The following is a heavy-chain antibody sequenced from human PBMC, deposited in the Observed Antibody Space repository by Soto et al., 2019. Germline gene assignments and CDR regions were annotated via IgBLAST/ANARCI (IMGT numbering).Heavy chain of an antibody. J-gene: IGHJ6*02. D-gene: IGHD5-18*01. CDR2: MNPNSGNT. CDR3: AREKVDGYSYGYNYYYYGMDV. V-gene: IGHV1-8*01. Sequence: QVQLVQSGAEVKKPGASVKVSCKASGYTFTSYDINWVRQATGQGLEWMGWMNPNSGNTGYAQKFQGRVTMTRNTSISTAYMELSSLRSEDTAVYYCAREKVDGYSYGYNYYYYGMDVWGQGTTVTVSS. CDR1: GYTFTSYD.